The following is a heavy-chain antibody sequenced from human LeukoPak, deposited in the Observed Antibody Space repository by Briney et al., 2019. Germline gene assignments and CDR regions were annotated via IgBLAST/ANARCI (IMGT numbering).Heavy chain of an antibody. V-gene: IGHV3-74*01. J-gene: IGHJ4*02. CDR1: GFTFSTYA. Sequence: GGSLRLSCAASGFTFSTYAMSWVRQAPGKGLVWVSRINNDGNRTSYADSVKGRFTISRDNAKNTLYLQMNSLRAEDTAVYYCARGAYYYDSSGYSGILDYWGQGTLVTVSS. CDR3: ARGAYYYDSSGYSGILDY. D-gene: IGHD3-22*01. CDR2: INNDGNRT.